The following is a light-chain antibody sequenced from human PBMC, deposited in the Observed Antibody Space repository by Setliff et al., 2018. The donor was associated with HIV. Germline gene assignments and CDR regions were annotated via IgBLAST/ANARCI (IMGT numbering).Light chain of an antibody. J-gene: IGLJ1*01. Sequence: QSVLTQPASVSGSPGQSITTACTGTSTDIGSYNYVSWYQQHSGKAPKLMIYDVSQRPSRDSSRFSGSKSGDTASLTISGLQAEDEADYYCSSYTSANTYVFGTGTKVTVL. CDR1: STDIGSYNY. CDR3: SSYTSANTYV. V-gene: IGLV2-14*03. CDR2: DVS.